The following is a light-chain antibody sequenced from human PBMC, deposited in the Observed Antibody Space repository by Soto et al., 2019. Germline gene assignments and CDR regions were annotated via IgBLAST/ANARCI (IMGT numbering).Light chain of an antibody. CDR1: QGISTY. CDR3: QQSYSTTWT. V-gene: IGKV1-39*01. J-gene: IGKJ1*01. Sequence: DIQMTQSPSSLSASVGDRVTITCRASQGISTYLNWSQQKPGKAPKLLIYAASSLQSGVPSRFSGSGSETDFTLTISSLQPEDFATYSCQQSYSTTWTFGQGTKVEIK. CDR2: AAS.